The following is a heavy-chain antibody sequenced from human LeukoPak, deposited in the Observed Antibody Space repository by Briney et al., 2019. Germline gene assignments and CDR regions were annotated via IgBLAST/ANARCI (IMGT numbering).Heavy chain of an antibody. V-gene: IGHV3-23*01. Sequence: GGSLRLSCAASGFIFSSFAMNWVRQAPGKGLEWVSTMSGDATNTYYADSVKGRFTISRDNSKTTLFLQMNSLRAEDTAVYYCAKRTSGSSWYSSDSWGQGTLVTVSS. CDR2: MSGDATNT. CDR3: AKRTSGSSWYSSDS. D-gene: IGHD6-13*01. CDR1: GFIFSSFA. J-gene: IGHJ4*02.